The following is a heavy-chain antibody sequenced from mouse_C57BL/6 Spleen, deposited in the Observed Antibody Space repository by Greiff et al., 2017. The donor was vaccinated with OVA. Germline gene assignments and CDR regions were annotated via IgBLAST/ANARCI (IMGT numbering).Heavy chain of an antibody. CDR3: ARRRGSSYAMDY. CDR1: GFSLSTSGMG. J-gene: IGHJ4*01. D-gene: IGHD1-1*01. CDR2: PYWDDDK. Sequence: QVTLKESGPGILQSSQTLSLTCSFSGFSLSTSGMGVSWIRQPSGNGLEWLAHPYWDDDKRYNPFLKSRLTISKDNSRSQVFLKITSVKTADTATYYCARRRGSSYAMDYWGQGTSVTVSS. V-gene: IGHV8-12*01.